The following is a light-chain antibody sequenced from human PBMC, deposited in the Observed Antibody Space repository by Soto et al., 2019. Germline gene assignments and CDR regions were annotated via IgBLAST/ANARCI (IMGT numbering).Light chain of an antibody. CDR3: QHYKSYPFT. J-gene: IGKJ3*01. Sequence: DIQMTQSPSTLSASVGDRVTITCRASQSIGNYLAWYQQQSGKAPKLLIYKASSLQSGVPSRFSGSGSGTEFTLTISSLQPDDFATYYCQHYKSYPFTFGPGTQLDI. V-gene: IGKV1-5*03. CDR2: KAS. CDR1: QSIGNY.